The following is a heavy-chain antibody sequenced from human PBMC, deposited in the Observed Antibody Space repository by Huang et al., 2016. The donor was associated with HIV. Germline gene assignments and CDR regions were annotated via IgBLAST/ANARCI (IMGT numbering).Heavy chain of an antibody. CDR1: GYRFTNYW. V-gene: IGHV5-51*03. D-gene: IGHD5-18*01. CDR2: IYPVDSDT. Sequence: EVQLVQSGAVVKKPGESLKISCKGSGYRFTNYWIGWVRQMPGKGLEWRGIIYPVDSDTKSSPSFQGQVTISADKSVSTAYLQWSRLKASDSAVYYCARPLLGYSNGYYFDNWGQGTLVTVSS. CDR3: ARPLLGYSNGYYFDN. J-gene: IGHJ4*02.